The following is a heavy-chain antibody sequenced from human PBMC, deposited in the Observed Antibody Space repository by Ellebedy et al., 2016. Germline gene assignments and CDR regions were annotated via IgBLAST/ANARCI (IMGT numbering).Heavy chain of an antibody. Sequence: GESLKISCQGPGYTFTGYWIAWVRQMPGKGLESMVYIYPGESNTRYSPSFQGQVTFSADKSIRTAYLQWSRLKTSDTAMYYCALLYYYDSSDYYSLHFWGPGTLVTVSS. V-gene: IGHV5-51*01. J-gene: IGHJ4*02. D-gene: IGHD3-22*01. CDR3: ALLYYYDSSDYYSLHF. CDR1: GYTFTGYW. CDR2: IYPGESNT.